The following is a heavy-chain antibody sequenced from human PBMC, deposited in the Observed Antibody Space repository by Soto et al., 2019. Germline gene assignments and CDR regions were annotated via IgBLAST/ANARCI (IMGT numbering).Heavy chain of an antibody. CDR3: AREMVVPVATYYYYYGTDV. CDR2: IYYSGST. D-gene: IGHD2-2*01. V-gene: IGHV4-30-4*01. Sequence: KPSETLSLTCTVSGGSISSGDYYWSWIRQPPGKGLEWIGYIYYSGSTYYNPSLKSRVTISVDTSKNQFSLKLSSVTAADTAVYYCAREMVVPVATYYYYYGTDVRCQGTTVTVS. CDR1: GGSISSGDYY. J-gene: IGHJ6*02.